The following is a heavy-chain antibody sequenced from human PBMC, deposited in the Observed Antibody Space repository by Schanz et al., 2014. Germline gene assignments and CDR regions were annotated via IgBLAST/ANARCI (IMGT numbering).Heavy chain of an antibody. D-gene: IGHD3-10*01. J-gene: IGHJ5*02. V-gene: IGHV3-15*01. CDR2: IKSRSDGGTT. CDR3: STTPNFYASGTYSWFDP. CDR1: GFTFSSYW. Sequence: EVQLVESGGGVVHPGGSLRLSCAASGFTFSSYWMNWVRQGPGNRLEWVGRIKSRSDGGTTDYAAPVKGRFIISRDDSRNTLYLQMSGLKTEDTAVYYCSTTPNFYASGTYSWFDPWGQGTRVTVSS.